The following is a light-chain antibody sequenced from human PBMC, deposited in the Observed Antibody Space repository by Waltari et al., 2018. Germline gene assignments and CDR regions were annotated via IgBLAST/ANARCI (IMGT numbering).Light chain of an antibody. Sequence: QSALTQPASVSGSPGQSITISCTGTSSDVGRYNLVSCYQQHPGKAPKLMIYEVSKRPSGVSNRFSGSKSGNTASLTISGLQAEDEADYYCCSYAGSSTFVVFGGGTKLTDL. CDR2: EVS. V-gene: IGLV2-23*02. J-gene: IGLJ2*01. CDR3: CSYAGSSTFVV. CDR1: SSDVGRYNL.